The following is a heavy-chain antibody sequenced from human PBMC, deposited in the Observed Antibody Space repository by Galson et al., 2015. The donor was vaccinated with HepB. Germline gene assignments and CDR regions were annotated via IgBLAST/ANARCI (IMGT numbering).Heavy chain of an antibody. CDR1: GFTFSSYA. V-gene: IGHV3-23*01. CDR3: AKGWTVTVTTSPVY. J-gene: IGHJ4*02. CDR2: ISGGAGST. Sequence: SLRLSCAASGFTFSSYAMTWVRQAPGKGLEWVSSISGGAGSTYYADSVKGRFTISRDNSKNMLHLQMNSLRDEDTAVYYCAKGWTVTVTTSPVYWGQGTLVTVSS. D-gene: IGHD4-17*01.